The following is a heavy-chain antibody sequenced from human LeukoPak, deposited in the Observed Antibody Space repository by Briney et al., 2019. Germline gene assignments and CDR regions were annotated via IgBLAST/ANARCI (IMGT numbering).Heavy chain of an antibody. V-gene: IGHV3-30*02. CDR1: GFTFSNYG. Sequence: PGGSLRLSCAASGFTFSNYGMLWVRQAPGKGLEWVAFIRYDGINKYYADSVKGRFTISRDNSKNTLYLQMNSLRAEDTAVYYCAKSPGGGYSGYDLDYWGQGTLVTVSS. J-gene: IGHJ4*02. D-gene: IGHD5-12*01. CDR2: IRYDGINK. CDR3: AKSPGGGYSGYDLDY.